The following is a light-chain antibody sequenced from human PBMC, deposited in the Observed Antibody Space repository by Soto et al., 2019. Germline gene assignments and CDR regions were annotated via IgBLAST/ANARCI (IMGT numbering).Light chain of an antibody. V-gene: IGKV3-20*01. CDR2: GAS. CDR1: QSVSSNY. Sequence: PGERATLSCRASQSVSSNYLAWYQQKPGQAPRLLIYGASSRATGIPDRFSGSGSGTDFTLTISRLEPEDFAVYYCQQYGSSPQTFGQGTKVDIK. J-gene: IGKJ1*01. CDR3: QQYGSSPQT.